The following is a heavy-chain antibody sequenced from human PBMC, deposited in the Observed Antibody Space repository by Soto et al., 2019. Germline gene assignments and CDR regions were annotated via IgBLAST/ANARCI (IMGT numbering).Heavy chain of an antibody. CDR2: IWYDGSNK. CDR3: ARDKGEYSSSSYGY. V-gene: IGHV3-33*01. J-gene: IGHJ4*02. Sequence: QVQLVESGGGVVQPGRSLRLSCAASGFTFSCYGMHWVRQAPGKGLEWVAVIWYDGSNKYYADSVKGRFTISRDNSKNTLYLQMNSLRAEDTAVYYCARDKGEYSSSSYGYWGQGTLVTVSS. CDR1: GFTFSCYG. D-gene: IGHD6-6*01.